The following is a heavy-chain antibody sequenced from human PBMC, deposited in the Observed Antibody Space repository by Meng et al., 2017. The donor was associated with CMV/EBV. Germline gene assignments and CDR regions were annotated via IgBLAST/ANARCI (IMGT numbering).Heavy chain of an antibody. CDR3: ARRSVVVPAASWTYYDFWSGYYTEGYYYYGMDV. V-gene: IGHV1-8*03. J-gene: IGHJ6*02. CDR2: MNPNSGNT. CDR1: GYTFTSYD. D-gene: IGHD3-3*01. Sequence: ASVKVSCKASGYTFTSYDINWVRQATGQGLEWMGWMNPNSGNTGYAQKFQGRVTITRNTSISTAYMELSSLRSEDTAVYYCARRSVVVPAASWTYYDFWSGYYTEGYYYYGMDVWGQGTTVTVSS.